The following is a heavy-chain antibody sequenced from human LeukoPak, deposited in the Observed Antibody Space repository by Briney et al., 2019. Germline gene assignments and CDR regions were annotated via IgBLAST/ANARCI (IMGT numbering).Heavy chain of an antibody. CDR3: ARATMRGFLDRFDP. V-gene: IGHV1-69*01. CDR2: IIPIFGTA. D-gene: IGHD3-3*01. Sequence: SSVKVSCKASGGTFSSYAISWVRQAPGQGLEWMGGIIPIFGTANYGQKFQGRVTITADESTSTAYMELSSLRSEDTAVYYCARATMRGFLDRFDPWGQGTLVTVSS. J-gene: IGHJ5*02. CDR1: GGTFSSYA.